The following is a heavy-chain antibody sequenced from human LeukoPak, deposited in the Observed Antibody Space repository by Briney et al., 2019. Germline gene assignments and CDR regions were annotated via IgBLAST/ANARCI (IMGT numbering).Heavy chain of an antibody. Sequence: EPSETLSLTCTVSGGSISSYYWSWIRQPPGKGLEWIGYIYYSGSTNYNPSLKSRVTISVDTSKNQFSLKLSSVTAADTAVYYCARESSLSRGLIGYWGQGTLVTVSS. CDR1: GGSISSYY. V-gene: IGHV4-59*01. D-gene: IGHD6-6*01. J-gene: IGHJ4*02. CDR3: ARESSLSRGLIGY. CDR2: IYYSGST.